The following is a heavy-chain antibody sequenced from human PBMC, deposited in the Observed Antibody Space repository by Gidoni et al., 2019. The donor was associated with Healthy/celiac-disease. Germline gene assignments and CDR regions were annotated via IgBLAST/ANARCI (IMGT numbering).Heavy chain of an antibody. V-gene: IGHV4-59*01. Sequence: QVQLQESGPGLVKPSETLSLTCTVSGGPISSYYWRWIRQPPGKGLEWIGYIYYSGSTNYNPSLKSRVTISVDTSKNQFSLKLSSVTVADTAVYYCARDYDYGGKRHYGMDVWGQGTTVTVSS. CDR2: IYYSGST. D-gene: IGHD4-17*01. CDR3: ARDYDYGGKRHYGMDV. CDR1: GGPISSYY. J-gene: IGHJ6*02.